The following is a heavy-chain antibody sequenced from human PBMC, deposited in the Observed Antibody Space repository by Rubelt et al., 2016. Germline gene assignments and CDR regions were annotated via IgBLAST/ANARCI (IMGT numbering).Heavy chain of an antibody. J-gene: IGHJ5*02. D-gene: IGHD1-26*01. Sequence: GGLVQPGGSLRLSCAASGFAFSGYTMNWVRQAPGKGLEWVSVIYSGGSTYYIDSVKGRFTISRDNSKNTLYLQMNSLRAEDTAVYYCANDRWELRNGGWFDPWGQGTVVTVSS. CDR2: IYSGGST. CDR3: ANDRWELRNGGWFDP. V-gene: IGHV3-23*03. CDR1: GFAFSGYT.